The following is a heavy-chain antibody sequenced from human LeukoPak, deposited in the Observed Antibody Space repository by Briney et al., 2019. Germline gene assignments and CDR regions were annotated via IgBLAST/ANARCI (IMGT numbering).Heavy chain of an antibody. CDR2: INPNNGGT. Sequence: ASVKVSCKASRYTFTGYYMHWVRQAPGLGLEWMGWINPNNGGTNYAQKFQGRVTMTRDTSIRTAYMELSRLRSDDTAVYYCAREDYYDSSGYPVTWGQGTLVTVSS. V-gene: IGHV1-2*02. J-gene: IGHJ5*02. D-gene: IGHD3-22*01. CDR1: RYTFTGYY. CDR3: AREDYYDSSGYPVT.